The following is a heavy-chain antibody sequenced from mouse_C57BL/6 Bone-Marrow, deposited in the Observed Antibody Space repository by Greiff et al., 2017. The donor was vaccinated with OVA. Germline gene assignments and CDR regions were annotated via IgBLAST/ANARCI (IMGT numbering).Heavy chain of an antibody. CDR2: IDPTNDDT. Sequence: QVQLQQSGAELARPGASVKMSCKASGYTFTSYTIHWVKQRPGQGLEWIGYIDPTNDDTNYNQKFKGKATLTADKSSSTAYMQLSSLTSEDSAVYYCTRGYYLDYWGQGTTLTVSS. CDR1: GYTFTSYT. CDR3: TRGYYLDY. J-gene: IGHJ2*01. V-gene: IGHV1-4*01.